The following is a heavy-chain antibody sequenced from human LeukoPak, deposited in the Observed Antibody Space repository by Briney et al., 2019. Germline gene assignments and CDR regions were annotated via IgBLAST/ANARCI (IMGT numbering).Heavy chain of an antibody. CDR3: ARRAGYYSQHYRY. D-gene: IGHD3-22*01. CDR1: GFTVSSNY. Sequence: PGGCLRLFCAASGFTVSSNYMSSVRQAPGKGLEWVSVIYSGGRTYYEDSLKGRFTISRDNSKNNLFLQMNSLRAGESAGFDLARRAGYYSQHYRYWGQGTLVTVSS. CDR2: IYSGGRT. V-gene: IGHV3-66*04. J-gene: IGHJ4*02.